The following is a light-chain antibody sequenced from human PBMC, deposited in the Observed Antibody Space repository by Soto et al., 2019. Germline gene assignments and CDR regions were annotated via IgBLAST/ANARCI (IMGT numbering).Light chain of an antibody. Sequence: ETVMTQSPATLSVSPGERATLSCRASQSVGTTLAWYQQKPGQAPRLVIYGASSRATGIPARFSGSGSGTDFTLTISSLQSEDFAVYYCQQYNNWPQTFGQGTKVEIK. V-gene: IGKV3-15*01. CDR3: QQYNNWPQT. CDR2: GAS. J-gene: IGKJ1*01. CDR1: QSVGTT.